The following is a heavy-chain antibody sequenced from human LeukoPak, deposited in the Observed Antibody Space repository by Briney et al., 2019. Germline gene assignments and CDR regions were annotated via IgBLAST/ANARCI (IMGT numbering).Heavy chain of an antibody. D-gene: IGHD3-10*01. CDR2: INQDGSEK. CDR1: GFTFSSYW. J-gene: IGHJ6*03. CDR3: ARLYYYASGYYYMDV. V-gene: IGHV3-7*01. Sequence: PGGSLRLSCAASGFTFSSYWMSWVRQAPGKGLEWVANINQDGSEKYYVHSVKGRFTISRDNAKNSLYLQMNSLRAEDTSVYYCARLYYYASGYYYMDVWGKGTTVTVSS.